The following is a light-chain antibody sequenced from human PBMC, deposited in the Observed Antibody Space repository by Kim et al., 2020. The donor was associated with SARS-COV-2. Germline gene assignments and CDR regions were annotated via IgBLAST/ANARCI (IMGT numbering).Light chain of an antibody. Sequence: EIVMTQSPATLSGSLGGRATLFCRASQSVYNNLAWYQQKPGQAPRLLIYGASTRATGIPARFSGSGSGTEFTLTISSLQSEDFAIYYCQQYDNWPPWTFGQGTKVDIK. V-gene: IGKV3-15*01. CDR2: GAS. J-gene: IGKJ1*01. CDR1: QSVYNN. CDR3: QQYDNWPPWT.